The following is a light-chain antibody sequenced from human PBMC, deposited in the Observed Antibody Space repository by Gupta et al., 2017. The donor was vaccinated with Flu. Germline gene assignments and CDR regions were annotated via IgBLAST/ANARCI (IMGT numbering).Light chain of an antibody. CDR3: QTWGTGIHV. Sequence: SGHSNYVIAWHQQQPEKGPRYLMKLNSDGSHSKGDGVPDRFSGSSSGAERYLTISSLQSEDEADYYCQTWGTGIHVFGGGTKLTVL. V-gene: IGLV4-69*01. CDR1: SGHSNYV. CDR2: LNSDGSH. J-gene: IGLJ2*01.